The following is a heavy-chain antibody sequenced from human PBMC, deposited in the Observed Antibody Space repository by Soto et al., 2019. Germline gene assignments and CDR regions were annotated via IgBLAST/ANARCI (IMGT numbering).Heavy chain of an antibody. CDR1: GFTFSNYS. Sequence: EVQLVESGGCLVQPGGSLRLSCAASGFTFSNYSMHWVRQAPGKGLVCVSRINFDESTTTYADSVEGRSTISTDNTKNTPDLQLNTLRAENTAICYCETGGRTAGPVSHFDGWGQGALVTVSS. V-gene: IGHV3-74*01. CDR2: INFDESTT. D-gene: IGHD6-13*01. CDR3: ETGGRTAGPVSHFDG. J-gene: IGHJ4*02.